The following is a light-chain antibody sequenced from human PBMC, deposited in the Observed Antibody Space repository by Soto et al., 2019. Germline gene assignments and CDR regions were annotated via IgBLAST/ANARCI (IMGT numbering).Light chain of an antibody. CDR2: GAS. CDR3: QHYRTS. V-gene: IGKV3-20*01. Sequence: EIVLTQSPGTLSLSPGERATLSGRASQGVRGSYLAWYHQKPGQPPRLLIYGASSRATGIPDRFSGSGSGTDFTLTITRLEPEDFAVYYCQHYRTSFGGGTKVEIK. J-gene: IGKJ4*01. CDR1: QGVRGSY.